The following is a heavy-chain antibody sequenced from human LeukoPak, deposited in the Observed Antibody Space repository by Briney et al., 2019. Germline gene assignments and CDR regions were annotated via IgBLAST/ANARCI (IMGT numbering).Heavy chain of an antibody. V-gene: IGHV3-23*01. CDR2: ISSGGST. CDR1: GFTFNTYA. J-gene: IGHJ4*02. CDR3: AGGGYCSSTSCYVHFDY. D-gene: IGHD2-2*01. Sequence: PGRSLRLSCAASGFTFNTYAMTWVRQVPGKGLEWVSTISSGGSTYYADSVKGRFTISRDNSKDTLYLQMNNLRVEDTAAYYCAGGGYCSSTSCYVHFDYWGQGSLVTVSS.